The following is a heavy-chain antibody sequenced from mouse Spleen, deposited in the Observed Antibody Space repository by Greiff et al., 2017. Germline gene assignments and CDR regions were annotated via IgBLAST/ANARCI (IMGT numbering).Heavy chain of an antibody. J-gene: IGHJ1*03. CDR2: ISDGGSYT. CDR3: AREGDCGNGYWYFDV. Sequence: EVQLVESGGGLVKPGGSLKLSCAASGFTFSSYAMSWVRQTPEKRLEWVATISDGGSYTYYPDNVKGRFTISRDNAKNNLYLQMSHLKSEDTAMYYCAREGDCGNGYWYFDVWGTGTTVTVSS. V-gene: IGHV5-4*01. CDR1: GFTFSSYA. D-gene: IGHD2-1*01.